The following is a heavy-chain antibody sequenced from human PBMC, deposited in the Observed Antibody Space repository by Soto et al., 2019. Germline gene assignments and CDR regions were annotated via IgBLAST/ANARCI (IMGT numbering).Heavy chain of an antibody. D-gene: IGHD3-9*01. J-gene: IGHJ5*01. CDR3: AKRLGVYDILTGYYHQNNWFAS. CDR2: IRGSGGST. V-gene: IGHV3-23*01. CDR1: GFTFSSYA. Sequence: EVQLLESGGGLVQPGGSLRLSCAASGFTFSSYAMSWVRQAPGKGLEWVSAIRGSGGSTYYADSVKRRFTISRDNSKNKLNLQMNSLRAEDTAVYYCAKRLGVYDILTGYYHQNNWFASGGQGTLVTVSS.